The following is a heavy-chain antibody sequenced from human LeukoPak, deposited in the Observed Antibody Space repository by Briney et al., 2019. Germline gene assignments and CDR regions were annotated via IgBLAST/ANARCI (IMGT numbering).Heavy chain of an antibody. CDR3: ARHENGGNSVLDWFDP. D-gene: IGHD4-23*01. J-gene: IGHJ5*02. V-gene: IGHV4-59*08. Sequence: SETLSLTCTVSGGSISSYYWSWIRQLPGKGLEWIGYIYYSGSTNYNPSLKSRVTISVDTSKNQFSLKLSSVTAADTAMYYCARHENGGNSVLDWFDPWGQGTLVTVSS. CDR2: IYYSGST. CDR1: GGSISSYY.